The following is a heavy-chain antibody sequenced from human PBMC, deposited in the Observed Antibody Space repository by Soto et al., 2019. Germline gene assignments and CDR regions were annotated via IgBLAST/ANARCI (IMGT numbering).Heavy chain of an antibody. CDR3: AMTLPNRLLFDS. J-gene: IGHJ4*02. Sequence: SETLSLTCTVSGGSVSSGSYHWSWIRQSPDKGLEWIGYIYNSGRYNYNPSLESRLTISIDTSKDQFSLRLASVTAADTAVYYCAMTLPNRLLFDSWSQGTLVTVSS. D-gene: IGHD4-17*01. CDR1: GGSVSSGSYH. V-gene: IGHV4-61*01. CDR2: IYNSGRY.